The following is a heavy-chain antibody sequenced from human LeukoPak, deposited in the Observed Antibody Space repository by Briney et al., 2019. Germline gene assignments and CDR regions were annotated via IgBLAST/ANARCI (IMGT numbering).Heavy chain of an antibody. CDR1: GFTFSSYW. V-gene: IGHV3-74*01. CDR2: INSDGSST. CDR3: AAEFYYGLP. D-gene: IGHD3-10*01. J-gene: IGHJ4*02. Sequence: GGSLRLSCAASGFTFSSYWMYWVRQAPGKGLVWVSRINSDGSSTNYADSVKGRFTISRDNAKNTLYLQMNSLRAEDTAVYYCAAEFYYGLPWGQGTLVTVSS.